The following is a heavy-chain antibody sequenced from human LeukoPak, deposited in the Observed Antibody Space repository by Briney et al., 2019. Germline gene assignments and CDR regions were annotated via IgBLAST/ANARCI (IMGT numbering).Heavy chain of an antibody. Sequence: GASVKVSCKASGYTFTSYGISWVRQAPGQGLEWMGWISTYNGNTNYAQKLQGRVTITTDESTSTAYMELSSLRSEDTAVYYCARELLSSYYFDYWGQGTLVTVSS. D-gene: IGHD2-15*01. CDR2: ISTYNGNT. J-gene: IGHJ4*02. V-gene: IGHV1-18*01. CDR1: GYTFTSYG. CDR3: ARELLSSYYFDY.